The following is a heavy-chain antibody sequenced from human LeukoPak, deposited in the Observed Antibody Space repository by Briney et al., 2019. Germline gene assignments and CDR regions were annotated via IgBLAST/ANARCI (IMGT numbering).Heavy chain of an antibody. CDR3: ATGYGDFRVEGRYFYS. D-gene: IGHD4-17*01. V-gene: IGHV4-59*01. CDR1: DGSITNYD. CDR2: VHYSGTT. Sequence: SGTLSLTCTVSDGSITNYDWSWVRQPPGKGLEFIGHVHYSGTTNYNPSLRSRVTISIDTSKKHFFLILKSVTAADTAVYYCATGYGDFRVEGRYFYSWGQGTLVTVSS. J-gene: IGHJ4*02.